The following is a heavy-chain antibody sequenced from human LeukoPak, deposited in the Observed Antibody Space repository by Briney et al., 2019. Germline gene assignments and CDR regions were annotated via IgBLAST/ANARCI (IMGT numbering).Heavy chain of an antibody. V-gene: IGHV4-34*01. Sequence: ETLSLTCAVYGGSFSGYYWSWIRQPPWKGLEWIGEINHSGRTNYNPSLKSRVTISLDTSKNQFSLKLRSVTAADTAVYYCARGAPDAFDIWGQGTMVTVSS. CDR2: INHSGRT. J-gene: IGHJ3*02. CDR3: ARGAPDAFDI. CDR1: GGSFSGYY.